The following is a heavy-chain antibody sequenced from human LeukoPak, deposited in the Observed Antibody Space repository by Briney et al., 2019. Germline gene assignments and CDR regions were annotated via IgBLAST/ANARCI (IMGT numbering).Heavy chain of an antibody. D-gene: IGHD1-7*01. V-gene: IGHV4-4*02. CDR1: GVSVSNNNW. CDR2: IYHTGSP. CDR3: ARDAGTTRTYWYFDL. Sequence: SETLSLTCAISGVSVSNNNWWSWVRQSPGQGLGWIGEIYHTGSPNYSPSLRGRVTISLDKSKNQFSLKLFSVTAADTAVYYCARDAGTTRTYWYFDLWGRGTLVTVSS. J-gene: IGHJ2*01.